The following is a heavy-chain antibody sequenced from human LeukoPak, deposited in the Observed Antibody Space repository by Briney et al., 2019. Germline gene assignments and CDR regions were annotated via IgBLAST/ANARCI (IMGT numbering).Heavy chain of an antibody. Sequence: GGSLRLSCAASGFTFSSYAMSWVRQAPGKGLEWVSAISGSGGSTYYADSVKGRFTISRDNSKNTLYLQMNSLRAEDTAVYYCAKGPLPGYCTNGVCYLPPNYFDYWGQGTLVTVSS. J-gene: IGHJ4*02. CDR2: ISGSGGST. V-gene: IGHV3-23*01. CDR3: AKGPLPGYCTNGVCYLPPNYFDY. D-gene: IGHD2-8*01. CDR1: GFTFSSYA.